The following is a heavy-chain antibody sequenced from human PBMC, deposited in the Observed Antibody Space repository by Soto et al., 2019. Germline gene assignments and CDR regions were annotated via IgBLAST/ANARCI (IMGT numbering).Heavy chain of an antibody. CDR3: AGGRGMRPTYHFADY. V-gene: IGHV1-69*02. Sequence: GASVKVSCKASGGTFSSYTISWVRQAPGQGLEWMGRIIPILGIANYAQKFQGRVTITADKSTSTAYMELSSLRSEDTAVYYCAGGRGMRPTYHFADYWGQGTLVTVSS. CDR2: IIPILGIA. J-gene: IGHJ4*02. D-gene: IGHD3-3*02. CDR1: GGTFSSYT.